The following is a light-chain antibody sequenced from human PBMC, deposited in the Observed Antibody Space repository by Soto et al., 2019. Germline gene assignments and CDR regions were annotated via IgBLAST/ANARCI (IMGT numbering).Light chain of an antibody. CDR2: DVS. CDR1: SSDVGGYNY. Sequence: QSVLTQPASVSGSPGQSITISCTGTSSDVGGYNYVSWYQQHPGKAPKLMIYDVSDRPSGVSNRFSGSRSGNTASLTSSGLQGEDEADYVCSSYTSSSTPVVFGTGTKLTVL. J-gene: IGLJ1*01. V-gene: IGLV2-14*03. CDR3: SSYTSSSTPVV.